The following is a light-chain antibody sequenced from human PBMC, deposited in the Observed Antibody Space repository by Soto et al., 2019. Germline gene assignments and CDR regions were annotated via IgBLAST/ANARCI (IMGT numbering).Light chain of an antibody. CDR3: QKYGNSPRT. J-gene: IGKJ1*01. CDR1: QNVNSNF. V-gene: IGKV3-20*01. Sequence: EIVLTQSPGTLALSPGERATLSCRASQNVNSNFLAWYQQKPGQAPRLLISGASNRATGIPDRFSGSGSGTDFTLTISRLEPEDFAVYYCQKYGNSPRTXGQGTKVDIK. CDR2: GAS.